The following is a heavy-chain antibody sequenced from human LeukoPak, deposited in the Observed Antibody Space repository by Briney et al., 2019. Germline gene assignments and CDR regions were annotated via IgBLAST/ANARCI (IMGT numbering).Heavy chain of an antibody. J-gene: IGHJ6*03. CDR3: ARDGYSYGIYYMDV. Sequence: GASVKVSCKASGYTFTSYDINWVRQATGQGLEWMGWMNPNSGNTGYAQKFQGRVTMTRNTSISTAYMELSSMRSEDTAVYYCARDGYSYGIYYMDVWGKGTTVTISS. V-gene: IGHV1-8*01. D-gene: IGHD5-18*01. CDR2: MNPNSGNT. CDR1: GYTFTSYD.